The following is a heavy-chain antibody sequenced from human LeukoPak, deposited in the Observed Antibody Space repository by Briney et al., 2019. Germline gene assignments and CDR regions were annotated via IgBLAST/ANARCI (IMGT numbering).Heavy chain of an antibody. D-gene: IGHD2-15*01. CDR3: ARVHPPSTGWATRGDWFDP. Sequence: ASVNVSCKASGGTFSSYAISWVRQPPGQGLEWMGGIIPIFGTANYAQKFQGRVTITADESTSTAYMELSSLRSEDTAVYYCARVHPPSTGWATRGDWFDPWGQGTLVTVSS. CDR1: GGTFSSYA. V-gene: IGHV1-69*13. CDR2: IIPIFGTA. J-gene: IGHJ5*02.